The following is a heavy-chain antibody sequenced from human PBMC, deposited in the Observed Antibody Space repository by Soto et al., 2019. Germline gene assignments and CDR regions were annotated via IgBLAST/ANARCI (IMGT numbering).Heavy chain of an antibody. J-gene: IGHJ4*02. CDR2: ISWNSGSI. V-gene: IGHV3-9*01. CDR3: AKAFHNGNYYSYFDS. D-gene: IGHD1-26*01. CDR1: GFTFDDYA. Sequence: GGSLRLCCAASGFTFDDYAMHWVRQAPGKGLEWVSGISWNSGSIGYADSVKGRFTISRDNAKNSLYLQMNSLRAEDTALYYCAKAFHNGNYYSYFDSWGQGT.